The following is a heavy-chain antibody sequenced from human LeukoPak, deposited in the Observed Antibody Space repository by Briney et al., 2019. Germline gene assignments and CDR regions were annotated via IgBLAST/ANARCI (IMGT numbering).Heavy chain of an antibody. CDR1: GFSFEDYG. CDR2: ISWNGGST. Sequence: GRSLRLSCAATGFSFEDYGMHWVRQPPGKGLEWVSGISWNGGSTDYADSVKGRCTISRDNAKNSLYLQLSSLRPEDTALYYCAKHMRATNTYYFYGLDVWGQGTTVTVSS. D-gene: IGHD1-26*01. CDR3: AKHMRATNTYYFYGLDV. J-gene: IGHJ6*02. V-gene: IGHV3-9*01.